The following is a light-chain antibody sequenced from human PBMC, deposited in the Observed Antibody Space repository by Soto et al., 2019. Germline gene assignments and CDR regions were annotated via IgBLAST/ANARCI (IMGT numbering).Light chain of an antibody. J-gene: IGKJ1*01. CDR3: QEYGIPRT. V-gene: IGKV3-20*01. CDR2: GAT. CDR1: RGVNNRY. Sequence: ETALAQFPDTLSVSPGERATLSCKTSRGVNNRYLAWYQQKPGQAPRLLVYGATSRASGIPDRFTGSGSGTFFTLTIGRVEPEDFAIYYCQEYGIPRTFGQGTKVDIK.